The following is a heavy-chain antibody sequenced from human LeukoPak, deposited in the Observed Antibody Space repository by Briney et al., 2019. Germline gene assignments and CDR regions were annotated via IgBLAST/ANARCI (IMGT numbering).Heavy chain of an antibody. V-gene: IGHV3-30*18. CDR2: ISYDGSNK. CDR3: AKGGGYGDYEFGRFDY. D-gene: IGHD4-17*01. J-gene: IGHJ4*02. CDR1: GFTFSSYG. Sequence: GSLRLSCAASGFTFSSYGMHWVRQAPGKGLEWVAVISYDGSNKYYADSVKGRFTISRDNSKNTLYLQMNSLRAEDTAVYYCAKGGGYGDYEFGRFDYWGQGTLVTVSS.